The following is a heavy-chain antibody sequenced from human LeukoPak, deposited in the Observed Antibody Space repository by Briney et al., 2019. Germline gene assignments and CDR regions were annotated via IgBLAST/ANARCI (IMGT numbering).Heavy chain of an antibody. CDR1: GGSISSSSYY. CDR2: IYYSGST. D-gene: IGHD7-27*01. CDR3: ARHVLTAGTDY. J-gene: IGHJ4*01. V-gene: IGHV4-39*01. Sequence: PSETLSLTCTVSGGSISSSSYYWGWIRQPPGKGLEWIGSIYYSGSTYHNPSLKSRVTISVDTSKNQFSLKLSSVTAADTAVYYYARHVLTAGTDYWGPGTLVTVSS.